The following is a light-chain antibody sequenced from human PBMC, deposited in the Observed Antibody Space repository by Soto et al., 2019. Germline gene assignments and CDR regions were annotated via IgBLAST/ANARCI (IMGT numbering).Light chain of an antibody. CDR2: GAS. J-gene: IGKJ1*01. CDR1: QSVSSSY. Sequence: EIVLTQSPGTLSLSPGERATLSCRASQSVSSSYLAWYQQNPGQAPRLLVYGASSRATGIPDRFSGSGSGTDFTFTISRLEPEDFAVYYCQQYGSSPLAFGQGTKVEIK. CDR3: QQYGSSPLA. V-gene: IGKV3-20*01.